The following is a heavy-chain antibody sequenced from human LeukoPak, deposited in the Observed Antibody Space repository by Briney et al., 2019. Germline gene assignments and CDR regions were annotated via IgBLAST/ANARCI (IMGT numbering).Heavy chain of an antibody. D-gene: IGHD2-2*01. CDR2: IYYSGTT. V-gene: IGHV4-59*01. Sequence: PSETXSLTCTVSGGSISSYYWNWIRQPPGKGLEWIGYIYYSGTTNYNPSLTGRVTISVDTSKNQFSLKLSSVTAADTAVYYCARVTCTSTSCYRKDAFDIWGQGTMVTVSS. J-gene: IGHJ3*02. CDR3: ARVTCTSTSCYRKDAFDI. CDR1: GGSISSYY.